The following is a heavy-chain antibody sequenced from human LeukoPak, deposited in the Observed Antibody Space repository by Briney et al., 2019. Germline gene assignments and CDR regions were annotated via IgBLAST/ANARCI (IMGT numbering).Heavy chain of an antibody. V-gene: IGHV3-74*01. J-gene: IGHJ4*02. Sequence: GGSLRLSCAASGFDFSSNWMHWVRHAPGQGLVWVSRIKGDGISTNYADSVKGRFTISRDIAKNTLYLQMNSLRAEDTGVYYCAKDHYWSIDYCGQGSLVTVSS. D-gene: IGHD3-3*01. CDR3: AKDHYWSIDY. CDR2: IKGDGIST. CDR1: GFDFSSNW.